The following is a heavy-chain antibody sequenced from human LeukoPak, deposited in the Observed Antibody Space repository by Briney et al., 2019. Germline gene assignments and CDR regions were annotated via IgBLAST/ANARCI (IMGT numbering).Heavy chain of an antibody. CDR3: ARQLGYCTNGVCYTGGTIDY. D-gene: IGHD2-8*01. V-gene: IGHV4-38-2*02. CDR1: GYSISSGYY. J-gene: IGHJ4*02. CDR2: IYHSGST. Sequence: SETLSLTCTVSGYSISSGYYWGWIRQPPGKGLEWIGSIYHSGSTYSNPSLKSRVTISVDTSKNQFSLKLSSVTAADTAVYYCARQLGYCTNGVCYTGGTIDYWGQGTLVTVSS.